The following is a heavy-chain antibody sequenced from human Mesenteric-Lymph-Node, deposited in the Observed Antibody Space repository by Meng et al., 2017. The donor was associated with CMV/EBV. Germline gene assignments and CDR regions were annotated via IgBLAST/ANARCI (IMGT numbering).Heavy chain of an antibody. D-gene: IGHD4-11*01. CDR2: IYHSGST. V-gene: IGHV4-38-2*02. Sequence: GSLRLSCTVSGYSISSDYYWGWIRQPPGKGLEWIGIIYHSGSTYYNPSLKSRVTISVDTSNNQFSLRLSSVTAADTAMYYCARASYSNYLDYWGQGTLVTVSS. CDR1: GYSISSDYY. J-gene: IGHJ4*02. CDR3: ARASYSNYLDY.